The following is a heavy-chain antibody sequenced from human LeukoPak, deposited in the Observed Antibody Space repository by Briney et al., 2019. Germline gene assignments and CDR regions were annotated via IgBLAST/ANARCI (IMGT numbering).Heavy chain of an antibody. Sequence: GGSLRLSXGASGFSFSSYWMNWVRQAPGKGLEWVANIKKDGSEKYYVDSVKGRFTISRDNAKNSLYLQMNSLRAEDTAVYYCARGPSGFDYWGQGTLVTVSS. J-gene: IGHJ4*02. V-gene: IGHV3-7*03. D-gene: IGHD3-10*01. CDR1: GFSFSSYW. CDR3: ARGPSGFDY. CDR2: IKKDGSEK.